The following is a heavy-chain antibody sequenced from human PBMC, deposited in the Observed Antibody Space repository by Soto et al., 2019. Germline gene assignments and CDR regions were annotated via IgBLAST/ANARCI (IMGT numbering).Heavy chain of an antibody. D-gene: IGHD6-13*01. CDR2: IIPIFGTA. J-gene: IGHJ4*02. V-gene: IGHV1-69*01. Sequence: QVQLVQSGAEVKKPGSSVKVSCKASGGTFSSYAISWVRQAPGQGLEWTGGIIPIFGTANYAQKFQGRVTITADESTSTAYMELSSLRSEDTAVYYCASTLSGSSWLRQAYYFDYWGQGTLVTVSS. CDR1: GGTFSSYA. CDR3: ASTLSGSSWLRQAYYFDY.